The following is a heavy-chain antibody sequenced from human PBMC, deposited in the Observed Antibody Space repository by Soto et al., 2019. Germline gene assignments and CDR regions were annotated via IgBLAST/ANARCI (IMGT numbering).Heavy chain of an antibody. CDR3: AKNWGGFDY. CDR2: ISGNGVST. CDR1: GFTFSSKA. V-gene: IGHV3-23*01. J-gene: IGHJ4*02. Sequence: EVQLLESGGGLVQPGGSLRLSCVASGFTFSSKAMTWVRQAPGKGLEWVSAISGNGVSTYFADSVKGRFTISRDNFKNTVYLQMDSLRAEDTALYYCAKNWGGFDYWGQGALVTVSS. D-gene: IGHD3-16*01.